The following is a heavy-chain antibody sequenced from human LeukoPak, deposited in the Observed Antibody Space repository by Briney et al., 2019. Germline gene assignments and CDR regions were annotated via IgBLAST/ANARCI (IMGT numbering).Heavy chain of an antibody. D-gene: IGHD2-21*02. Sequence: GGSLRLSCAASGFTFDDYGMSWVRQAPGKGLEWVSAISGSGGSTYYADSVKGRFTISRDNSKNTLYLQMNSLRAEDTAVYYCAKEKDFVVVTAYDYWGQGTLVTVSS. V-gene: IGHV3-23*01. J-gene: IGHJ4*02. CDR2: ISGSGGST. CDR1: GFTFDDYG. CDR3: AKEKDFVVVTAYDY.